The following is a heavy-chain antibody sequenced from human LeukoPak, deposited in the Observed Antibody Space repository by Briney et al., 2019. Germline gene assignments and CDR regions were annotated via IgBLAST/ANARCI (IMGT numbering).Heavy chain of an antibody. Sequence: ASVKVSCKASAYTFTSYAMQWVRQAPGQRLEWMGWINAGNGNTKYSQKFQGRVTITRDTSASTAYMELSSLRSEDTAVYYCARGGSSGWYRYYFDYWGQGTLVTVSS. D-gene: IGHD6-19*01. CDR2: INAGNGNT. V-gene: IGHV1-3*01. CDR1: AYTFTSYA. CDR3: ARGGSSGWYRYYFDY. J-gene: IGHJ4*02.